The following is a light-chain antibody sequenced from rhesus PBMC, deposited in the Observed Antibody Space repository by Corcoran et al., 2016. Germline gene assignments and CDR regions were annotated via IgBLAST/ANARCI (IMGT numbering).Light chain of an antibody. J-gene: IGKJ3*01. CDR3: PQYDSRPFT. Sequence: DIQMTQSPPSLSASVGDTVTITCRASQNINIRLAWYQQKPAKAPKLLFHKASNLQGGVPSRLSGSGSRTDFTLTISSLESEDFATSYCPQYDSRPFTFGPGTKLGIK. CDR1: QNINIR. V-gene: IGKV1-22*01. CDR2: KAS.